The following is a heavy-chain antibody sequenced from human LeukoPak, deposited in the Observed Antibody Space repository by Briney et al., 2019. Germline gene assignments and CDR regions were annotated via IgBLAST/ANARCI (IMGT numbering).Heavy chain of an antibody. Sequence: KPSETLSLTCAVYGGSFSRYSWSWIRQPPGKGLEWIGEINHSGSTNYNPSLKGRVTISVDTSMNQFSLKLRSVTAADTAVYYCARVVGKYSSSWYYWGQGTLVTVSS. J-gene: IGHJ4*02. CDR1: GGSFSRYS. CDR2: INHSGST. V-gene: IGHV4-34*01. D-gene: IGHD6-13*01. CDR3: ARVVGKYSSSWYY.